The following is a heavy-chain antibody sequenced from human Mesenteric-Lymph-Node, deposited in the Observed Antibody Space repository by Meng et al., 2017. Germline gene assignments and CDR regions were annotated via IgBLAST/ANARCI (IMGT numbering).Heavy chain of an antibody. J-gene: IGHJ5*02. Sequence: QVQLQESGPGLVKPSDTLSLTCAVFGYSISSTNWWGWIRQPPGKGLEWIGYIYYSGSTSYNPSLKSRVTISVDKSRNQFSLKLTSVSAADTAVYYCVRDTRRGGGWFDPWGQGTLVTVSS. CDR1: GYSISSTNW. CDR2: IYYSGST. D-gene: IGHD3-10*01. V-gene: IGHV4-28*03. CDR3: VRDTRRGGGWFDP.